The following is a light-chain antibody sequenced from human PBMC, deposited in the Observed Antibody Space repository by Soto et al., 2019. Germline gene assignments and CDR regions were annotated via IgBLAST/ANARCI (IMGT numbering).Light chain of an antibody. CDR2: EVS. V-gene: IGLV2-14*01. Sequence: QSALTQPASVSGSPGQSITISCTGTSSDVGGYNYVSWYQQHPGKAPKLMIYEVSNRPSGVSNRFSGSKSGNTASLTISGLQAEDEPDYYCSSYTSSSTLWVFGGGTKLTVL. J-gene: IGLJ3*02. CDR1: SSDVGGYNY. CDR3: SSYTSSSTLWV.